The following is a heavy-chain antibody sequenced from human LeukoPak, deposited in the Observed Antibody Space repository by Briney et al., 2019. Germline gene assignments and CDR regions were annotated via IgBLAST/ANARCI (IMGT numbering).Heavy chain of an antibody. V-gene: IGHV4-59*08. CDR1: GDSISGDY. CDR3: ARHRGAPFDS. J-gene: IGHJ4*02. D-gene: IGHD1-26*01. CDR2: IYYTGNT. Sequence: SETLSLTCTVSGDSISGDYWSWIRQPPGKRLEWIGYIYYTGNTTYNPSLKSRVTMSIDTSRKLFSLRLTSVTAADTAVYFCARHRGAPFDSWGQGNLVTVSS.